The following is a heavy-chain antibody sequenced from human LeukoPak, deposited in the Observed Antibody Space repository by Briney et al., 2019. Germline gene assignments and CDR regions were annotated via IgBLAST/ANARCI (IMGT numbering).Heavy chain of an antibody. V-gene: IGHV3-53*04. Sequence: GSLRLSCAASGFTFSSYAMSWVRQAPGKGLEWVSIIYSGGSTYYADSVKGRFTISRHNSKNTLYLQMNSLRAEDTAVYYCARVRWGAFEYWGQGTLVTVSS. CDR3: ARVRWGAFEY. J-gene: IGHJ4*02. CDR1: GFTFSSYA. D-gene: IGHD1-26*01. CDR2: IYSGGST.